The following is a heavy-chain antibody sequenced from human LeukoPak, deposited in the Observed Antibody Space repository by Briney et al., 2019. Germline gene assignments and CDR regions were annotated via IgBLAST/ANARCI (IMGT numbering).Heavy chain of an antibody. J-gene: IGHJ3*02. CDR3: ARFHVYYYDSSGSDAFDI. V-gene: IGHV4-39*07. CDR2: INHSGST. CDR1: GGSISSSSYY. D-gene: IGHD3-22*01. Sequence: PSETLSLTCTVSGGSISSSSYYWGWIRQPPGKGLEWIGEINHSGSTNYNPSLKSRVTISVDTSKNQFSLKLSSVTAADTAVYYCARFHVYYYDSSGSDAFDIWGQGTMVTVSS.